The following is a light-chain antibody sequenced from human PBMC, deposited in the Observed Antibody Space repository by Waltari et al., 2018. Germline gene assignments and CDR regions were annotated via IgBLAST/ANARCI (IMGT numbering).Light chain of an antibody. CDR1: QDIGNY. V-gene: IGKV1-17*03. CDR3: QKYNSAPHT. J-gene: IGKJ3*01. CDR2: AVS. Sequence: DIQMTQSPSAMSASVGDRVAITCRASQDIGNYLAWFQQKPGTVPKRLIYAVSSLESGVPSRFSGSDSGTEFTLTINRLQPEDVATYYCQKYNSAPHTFGPGTKVDIK.